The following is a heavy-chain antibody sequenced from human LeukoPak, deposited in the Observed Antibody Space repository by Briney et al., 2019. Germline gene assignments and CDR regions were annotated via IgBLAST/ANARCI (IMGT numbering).Heavy chain of an antibody. D-gene: IGHD3-3*01. J-gene: IGHJ6*03. V-gene: IGHV4-39*07. Sequence: SETLSLTCTVSGGSISSSSYYWGWIRQPPGKGLEWIGSIYYSGTTNYNPSLKSRVTISVDTSKNQFSLKLSSVTAADTAVYYCARTSKTYYDFWSGVPHYYMDVWGKGTTVTVSS. CDR3: ARTSKTYYDFWSGVPHYYMDV. CDR2: IYYSGTT. CDR1: GGSISSSSYY.